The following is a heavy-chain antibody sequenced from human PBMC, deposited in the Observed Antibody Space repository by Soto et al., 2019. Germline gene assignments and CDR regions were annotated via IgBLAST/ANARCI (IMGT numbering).Heavy chain of an antibody. V-gene: IGHV4-59*01. J-gene: IGHJ5*02. Sequence: QVQLQESGPGLVKPSETLSLTCTVSGGSISSYYWSWIRQPPGKGLEWIGYIYYSGSTNYNPSLKSRVTIPVDTSKNQFSLKLSSVTAADTAVYYCARGDGSGSYVFDPWGQGTLVTVSS. CDR1: GGSISSYY. D-gene: IGHD3-10*01. CDR2: IYYSGST. CDR3: ARGDGSGSYVFDP.